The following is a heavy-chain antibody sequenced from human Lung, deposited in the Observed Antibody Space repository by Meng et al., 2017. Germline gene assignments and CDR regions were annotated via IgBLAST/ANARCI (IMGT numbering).Heavy chain of an antibody. D-gene: IGHD6-13*01. CDR2: INAGNGNT. Sequence: QVSLVQSSAELKKSGASVKLFCKSSGYTFINYAMHWVRQAPGQRLEWMGWINAGNGNTKYSQKFQGRVTITRDTSASTAYMELSSLRSEDTAVYYCARSKSIAAAGGYWGQGTLVTVSS. CDR3: ARSKSIAAAGGY. J-gene: IGHJ4*02. V-gene: IGHV1-3*01. CDR1: GYTFINYA.